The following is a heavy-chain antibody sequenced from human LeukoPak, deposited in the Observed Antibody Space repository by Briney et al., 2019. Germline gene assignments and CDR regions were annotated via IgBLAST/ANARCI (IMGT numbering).Heavy chain of an antibody. V-gene: IGHV1-69*13. D-gene: IGHD2-15*01. J-gene: IGHJ5*02. CDR1: GGTFSSYA. CDR2: IIPIFGTA. Sequence: GASVKVSCKASGGTFSSYAISWVRQAPGQGLEWMGGIIPIFGTANYAQKFQGRVTITADESTSTAYMELSSLGSEDTAVYYCARGGCSGGSCYSGWFDPWGQGTLVTVSS. CDR3: ARGGCSGGSCYSGWFDP.